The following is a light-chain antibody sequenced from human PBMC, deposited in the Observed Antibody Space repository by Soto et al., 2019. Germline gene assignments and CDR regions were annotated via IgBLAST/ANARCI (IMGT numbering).Light chain of an antibody. J-gene: IGKJ3*01. CDR3: QQYYTYPRT. CDR1: QGISSY. Sequence: IPMNQYPSTFSASAGDRVTISCRASQGISSYLAWYQQKPGKAPKLLIYAASTLQSGIPSRFSGSGSGTEFTLTISSLQPDDFATYYCQQYYTYPRTFGPGTKVDI. V-gene: IGKV1-8*01. CDR2: AAS.